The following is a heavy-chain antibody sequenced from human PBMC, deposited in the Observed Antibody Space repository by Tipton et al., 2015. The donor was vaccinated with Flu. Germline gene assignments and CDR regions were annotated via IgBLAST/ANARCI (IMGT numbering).Heavy chain of an antibody. Sequence: TLSLTCAVSGDSISSGYYWSWIRQPPGKGLEWIGEINHSGSTNYNPSLKSRVTISVDTSKNQFSLKLSSVTAADTAVYYCARMEWTVTSPRYFDLWGRGTLVTVSS. CDR2: INHSGST. J-gene: IGHJ2*01. V-gene: IGHV4-34*01. CDR1: GDSISSGYY. CDR3: ARMEWTVTSPRYFDL. D-gene: IGHD4-17*01.